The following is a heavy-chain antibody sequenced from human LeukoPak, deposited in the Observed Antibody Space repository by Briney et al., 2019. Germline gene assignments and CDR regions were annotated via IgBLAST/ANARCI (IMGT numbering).Heavy chain of an antibody. V-gene: IGHV4-59*01. CDR1: GGSISSYH. D-gene: IGHD4-23*01. J-gene: IGHJ4*02. Sequence: SETLSLTCTVSGGSISSYHWSWIRQPPGKGLEWIGYIYYSGSTNYNPSLKSRVTISVDTSKNQFSLKLSSVTAADTAAYYGARVPTYYGGNLFDDWGQGTLVTVSS. CDR2: IYYSGST. CDR3: ARVPTYYGGNLFDD.